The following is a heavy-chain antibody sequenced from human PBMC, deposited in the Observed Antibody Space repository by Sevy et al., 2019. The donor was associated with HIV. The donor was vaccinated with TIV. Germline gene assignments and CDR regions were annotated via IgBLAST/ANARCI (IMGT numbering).Heavy chain of an antibody. CDR3: ARERRVLLWFGELGYGMDV. D-gene: IGHD3-10*01. J-gene: IGHJ6*02. CDR2: INPNSGGT. CDR1: GYTFTGYY. V-gene: IGHV1-2*02. Sequence: ASVKVSCKASGYTFTGYYMHWVRQAPGQGLEWKGWINPNSGGTNYALKFQGRVTMTRDTSISTAYMELSRLRSDDTAVYYCARERRVLLWFGELGYGMDVWGQGTTVTVSS.